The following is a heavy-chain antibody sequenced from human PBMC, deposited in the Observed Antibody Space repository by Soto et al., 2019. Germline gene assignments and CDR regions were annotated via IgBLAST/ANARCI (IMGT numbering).Heavy chain of an antibody. D-gene: IGHD3-16*02. CDR1: GFTFSSYW. CDR3: ARGLLTFGGVIVVAFDF. CDR2: IKKDGSEK. Sequence: QPGGSLRLSCAASGFTFSSYWMSWVRQAPGKGLEWVANIKKDGSEKFYVDSVMGRFAISRDNAKNSLYLQMDSLRADDTAVYYCARGLLTFGGVIVVAFDFWGLGTLVTVSS. V-gene: IGHV3-7*03. J-gene: IGHJ4*02.